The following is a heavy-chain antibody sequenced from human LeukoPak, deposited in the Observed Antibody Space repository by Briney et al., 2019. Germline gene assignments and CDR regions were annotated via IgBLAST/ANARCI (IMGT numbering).Heavy chain of an antibody. V-gene: IGHV3-21*01. D-gene: IGHD2-2*01. CDR1: GFTFSSYS. CDR2: ISSSSSYI. CDR3: AATAVYCSSTSCSPRGYGMDV. Sequence: PGGSLRLSCAASGFTFSSYSMNWVRQAPGKGLEWVSSISSSSSYIYYADSVKGRFTISRDSAKNSLYLQMNSLRAEDTAVYYCAATAVYCSSTSCSPRGYGMDVWGQGTTVTVSS. J-gene: IGHJ6*02.